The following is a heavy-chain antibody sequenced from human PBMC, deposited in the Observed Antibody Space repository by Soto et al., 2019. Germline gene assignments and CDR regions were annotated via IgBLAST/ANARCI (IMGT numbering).Heavy chain of an antibody. D-gene: IGHD2-2*01. CDR3: AKDDCSSTSCYASILRFLEWAFDY. Sequence: SGGGVVQPGRSLRLSCAASGFTFSSYGMHWVRQAPGKGLEWVAVISYDGSNKYYADSVKGRFTISRDNSKNTLYLQMNSLRAEDTAVYYCAKDDCSSTSCYASILRFLEWAFDYWGQGTLVTVSS. CDR2: ISYDGSNK. CDR1: GFTFSSYG. J-gene: IGHJ4*02. V-gene: IGHV3-30*18.